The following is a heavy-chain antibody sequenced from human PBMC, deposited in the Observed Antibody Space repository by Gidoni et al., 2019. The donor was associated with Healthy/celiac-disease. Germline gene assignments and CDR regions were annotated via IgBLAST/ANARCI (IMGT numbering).Heavy chain of an antibody. CDR1: GFTFSSYA. D-gene: IGHD3-22*01. J-gene: IGHJ2*01. CDR3: AKEGSITMIVVVIRDWYFDL. V-gene: IGHV3-23*01. CDR2: ISGSGGST. Sequence: EVQLLESGGGLVQPGGSLRLSCAAPGFTFSSYAMSWVRQAPGKGLEWVSAISGSGGSTYYADSVKGRFTISRDNSKNTLYLQMNSLRAEDTAVYYCAKEGSITMIVVVIRDWYFDLWGRGTLVTVSS.